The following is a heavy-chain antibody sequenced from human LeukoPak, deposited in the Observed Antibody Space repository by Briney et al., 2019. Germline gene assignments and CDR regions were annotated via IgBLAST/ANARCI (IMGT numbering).Heavy chain of an antibody. CDR1: GYSLSSYG. CDR3: ASSNPGSYDAFDI. J-gene: IGHJ3*02. CDR2: SSFYNGNT. Sequence: ASVKVSCKASGYSLSSYGISWVRQAPGQGLEWMGWSSFYNGNTKYSQKFQGRVTITRDTSASTAYMELSSLRSEDTAVYYCASSNPGSYDAFDIWGQGTMVTVSS. D-gene: IGHD1-26*01. V-gene: IGHV1-18*01.